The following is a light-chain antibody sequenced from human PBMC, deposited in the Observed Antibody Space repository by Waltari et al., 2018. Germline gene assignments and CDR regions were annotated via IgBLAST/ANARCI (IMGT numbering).Light chain of an antibody. J-gene: IGLJ2*01. Sequence: QSALTQPASVSGSPGQSITISCTGSSTDIGGYFFVSWYQQHPGTAPKRIIYRVSNRPSGVSDRFSGSKSDNTASLTISGLQTEDEADYYCSSYSSTTTRVIFGGGTRLTVL. CDR3: SSYSSTTTRVI. CDR2: RVS. CDR1: STDIGGYFF. V-gene: IGLV2-14*03.